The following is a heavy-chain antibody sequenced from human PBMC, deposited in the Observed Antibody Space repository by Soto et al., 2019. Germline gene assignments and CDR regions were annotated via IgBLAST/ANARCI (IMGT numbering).Heavy chain of an antibody. CDR3: ARGGLQGSGNHYNDI. Sequence: EVQLVESGGGLVQPGGSLRLSCAASGFTFNSYWMHWVRQAPGKGLVWVSRINPDGRSTNYADSVKGRFTISTDNAKNTLYLQMNSLSAEDTAVYHCARGGLQGSGNHYNDIWGQGTLVTVSS. CDR1: GFTFNSYW. CDR2: INPDGRST. D-gene: IGHD3-10*01. V-gene: IGHV3-74*01. J-gene: IGHJ4*02.